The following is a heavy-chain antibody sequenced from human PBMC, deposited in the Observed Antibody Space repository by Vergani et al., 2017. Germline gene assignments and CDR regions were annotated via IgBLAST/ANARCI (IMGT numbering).Heavy chain of an antibody. CDR1: GGSFSGYY. D-gene: IGHD5-12*01. V-gene: IGHV4-34*01. CDR2: INHSGST. CDR3: AGNSGYDSLRYYYYYMDV. Sequence: QVQLQQWGAGLLKPSETLSLTCAVYGGSFSGYYWSWIRQPPGKGLEWIGEINHSGSTNYNPSLKSRVTISVDTSKNQFSLKLSSVTAADTAVYYCAGNSGYDSLRYYYYYMDVWGKGTTVTVSS. J-gene: IGHJ6*03.